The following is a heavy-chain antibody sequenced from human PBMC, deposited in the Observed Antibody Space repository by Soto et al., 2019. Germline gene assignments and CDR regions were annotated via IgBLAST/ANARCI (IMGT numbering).Heavy chain of an antibody. CDR1: GFTFSSYG. CDR2: ISGSGGKT. D-gene: IGHD1-26*01. CDR3: AKDTSPIVGASQLYYYYGMDV. V-gene: IGHV3-23*01. J-gene: IGHJ6*02. Sequence: GGSLRLSCAASGFTFSSYGMSWVRQAPGKGPEWVSGISGSGGKTYYADSVKGRFTISRDNSKNTLYVQMKSLRADDTAVYYCAKDTSPIVGASQLYYYYGMDVWGQGTSGTVS.